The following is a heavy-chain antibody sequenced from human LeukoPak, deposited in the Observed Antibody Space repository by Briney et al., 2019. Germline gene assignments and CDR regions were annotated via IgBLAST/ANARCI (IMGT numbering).Heavy chain of an antibody. CDR3: ARSRGFLWFGELRVNWFDP. CDR1: GGSFSGYS. CDR2: INHGGST. V-gene: IGHV4-34*01. J-gene: IGHJ5*02. Sequence: PSETLSLTCAVYGGSFSGYSWSWIRQPPGKGLEWIGEINHGGSTNYNPSLKSRVTISVDTSKNQFSLKLSSVTAADTAVYYCARSRGFLWFGELRVNWFDPWGQGTLVTVSS. D-gene: IGHD3-10*01.